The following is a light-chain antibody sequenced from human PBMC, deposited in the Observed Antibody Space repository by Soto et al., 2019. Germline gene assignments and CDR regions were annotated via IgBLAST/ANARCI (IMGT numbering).Light chain of an antibody. CDR1: QSVSSSY. CDR3: QQYGSSPRT. Sequence: EIVLTHSPGTLSLSPGERATLSCRASQSVSSSYLAWYQQKPGQAPRLLIYGASSRATGIPDRFSGSGSGSDFTLTISRLEPEDFAVYYCQQYGSSPRTFGQGTTVDIK. J-gene: IGKJ1*01. V-gene: IGKV3-20*01. CDR2: GAS.